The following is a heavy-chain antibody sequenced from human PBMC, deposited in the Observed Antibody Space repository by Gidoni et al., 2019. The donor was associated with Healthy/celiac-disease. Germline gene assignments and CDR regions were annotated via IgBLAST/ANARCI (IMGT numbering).Heavy chain of an antibody. CDR2: IKEDGSEK. D-gene: IGHD3-10*01. Sequence: EVRLVESGGDLVQPGGSLRLSCVASGFTFSTYWMTWVRQAPGKGLGWVANIKEDGSEKYYVDSVKGRFTISRDNAKNSLYLQMNSLKTGDTAMYYCARPGSGTFGYWGQGTLVTVSS. J-gene: IGHJ4*02. CDR1: GFTFSTYW. V-gene: IGHV3-7*03. CDR3: ARPGSGTFGY.